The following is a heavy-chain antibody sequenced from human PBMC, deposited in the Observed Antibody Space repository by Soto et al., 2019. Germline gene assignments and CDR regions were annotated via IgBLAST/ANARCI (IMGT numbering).Heavy chain of an antibody. CDR1: GDTLSTNA. Sequence: QVQLVQSGAEVKKAGSSVKVSCKASGDTLSTNAISWVRQAPGQGLEWMGAIIPMFGSPKYAQKFLGRVTITADNPTSTIYMEMSSLTSADTAVYYCARGGFVAGLYNAMDAWGQGTTVAVSS. V-gene: IGHV1-69*06. CDR3: ARGGFVAGLYNAMDA. J-gene: IGHJ6*02. D-gene: IGHD6-19*01. CDR2: IIPMFGSP.